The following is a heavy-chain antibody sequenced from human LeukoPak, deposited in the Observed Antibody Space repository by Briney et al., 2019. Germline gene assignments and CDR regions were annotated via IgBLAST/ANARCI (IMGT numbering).Heavy chain of an antibody. Sequence: GGSLRLSCAASGFTFSGSAIHWVRQASGKGLEWVGRIRRKAKIYAAAYAAWEKGRFTISRDDSKNTAYLQMNSLKTEDTAVYLCTSWADPGNYYRGDDYWGQGTLVTVSS. CDR2: IRRKAKIYAA. D-gene: IGHD3-10*01. CDR3: TSWADPGNYYRGDDY. V-gene: IGHV3-73*01. CDR1: GFTFSGSA. J-gene: IGHJ4*02.